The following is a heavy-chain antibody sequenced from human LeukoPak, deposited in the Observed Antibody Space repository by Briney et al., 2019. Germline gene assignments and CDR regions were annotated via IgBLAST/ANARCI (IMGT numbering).Heavy chain of an antibody. V-gene: IGHV4-39*07. CDR1: GDSIRSSSYY. CDR2: VYYTGST. J-gene: IGHJ5*02. CDR3: ARRRYYGSGKRFPPPNPYNWFDP. D-gene: IGHD3-10*01. Sequence: PSETLSLTCSASGDSIRSSSYYWGWIRQPPGGGLEWIGAVYYTGSTNYNPSLKSRVTISVDTSKNQFSLKLSSVTAADTAVYYCARRRYYGSGKRFPPPNPYNWFDPWGQGTLVTVSS.